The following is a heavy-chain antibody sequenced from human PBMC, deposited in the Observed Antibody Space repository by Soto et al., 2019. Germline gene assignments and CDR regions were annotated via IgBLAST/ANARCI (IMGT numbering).Heavy chain of an antibody. V-gene: IGHV1-18*01. J-gene: IGHJ4*02. CDR2: ISAYNGNT. CDR3: ARGGPPIDY. D-gene: IGHD3-16*01. Sequence: QDQLVQSGAEVKKPGASVKVACKASGYSFTNFGISWVRQSPGQGLEGMGWISAYNGNTNYPQKFQGRVTITTDTATSTSYMEVRSLRFDDTAVYYCARGGPPIDYCGQGTLVTVAS. CDR1: GYSFTNFG.